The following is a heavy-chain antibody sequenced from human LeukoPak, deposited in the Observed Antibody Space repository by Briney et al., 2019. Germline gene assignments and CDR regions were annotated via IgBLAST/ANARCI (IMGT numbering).Heavy chain of an antibody. CDR3: ARAGVYGGYDFDY. CDR2: ISSSGSTI. Sequence: GGSLRLSCAASGFTFSSYEMNWVRQAPGKGLEWVSYISSSGSTIYYADSVKGRFTISRDNAKNSLYLQMNSLRAEDTAVYYCARAGVYGGYDFDYWGQGTLVTVSS. D-gene: IGHD4-23*01. V-gene: IGHV3-48*03. CDR1: GFTFSSYE. J-gene: IGHJ4*02.